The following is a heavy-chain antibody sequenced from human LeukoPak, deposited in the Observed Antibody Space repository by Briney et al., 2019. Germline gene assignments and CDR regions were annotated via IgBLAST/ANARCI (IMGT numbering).Heavy chain of an antibody. V-gene: IGHV3-15*07. CDR1: GFTFTNVW. Sequence: GGSLRLSCAATGFTFTNVWMNWVRQAPGKGLEWVGRIKSTTDGGTTDYAAPVKGRFTISRDDSKNTLYLQMNSLKTEDTAVYYRTTGQTSGWYDYWGQGTLVTVSS. D-gene: IGHD6-19*01. J-gene: IGHJ4*02. CDR2: IKSTTDGGTT. CDR3: TTGQTSGWYDY.